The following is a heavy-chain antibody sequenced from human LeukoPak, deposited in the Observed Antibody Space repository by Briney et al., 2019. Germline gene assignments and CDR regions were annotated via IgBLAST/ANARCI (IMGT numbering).Heavy chain of an antibody. V-gene: IGHV4-59*08. Sequence: SETLSLTCTVSGGSISSYYWSWIRQPPGKGLEWIGYIYYSGSTNYNPSLKSRVTISVDTSKNQFSLKLSSVSAADTAVYYCARHRRDMDVWGQGTTVTVSS. CDR3: ARHRRDMDV. J-gene: IGHJ6*02. CDR1: GGSISSYY. CDR2: IYYSGST.